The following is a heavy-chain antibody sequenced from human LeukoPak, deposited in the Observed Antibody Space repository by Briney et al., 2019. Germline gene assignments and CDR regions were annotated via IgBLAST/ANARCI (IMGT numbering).Heavy chain of an antibody. CDR3: ARDLRIFGSSYYYYMDV. V-gene: IGHV4-34*01. D-gene: IGHD3-3*01. J-gene: IGHJ6*03. CDR2: INHSGST. Sequence: PSETLSLTCAVYGGSFSGYYWSWIRQPPGKGLEWIGEINHSGSTNYNPSLKSRVTISVDTSKNQFSLKLSSVTAADTAVYYCARDLRIFGSSYYYYMDVWGKGTTVTVSS. CDR1: GGSFSGYY.